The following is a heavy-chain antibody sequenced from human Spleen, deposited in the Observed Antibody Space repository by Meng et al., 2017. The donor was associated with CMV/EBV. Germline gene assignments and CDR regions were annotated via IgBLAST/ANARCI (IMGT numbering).Heavy chain of an antibody. Sequence: GGSLRLSCAASGVSFSNYAMSWVRQAPGKGLEWVSVFSGTYGRTYSADSVKGRFTISRDNSKNTLYLQMNSLRAEDTALYYCARDMYTNSRSYFSMDVWGQGTTVTVSS. CDR1: GVSFSNYA. J-gene: IGHJ6*02. V-gene: IGHV3-23*01. CDR2: FSGTYGRT. CDR3: ARDMYTNSRSYFSMDV. D-gene: IGHD2-8*01.